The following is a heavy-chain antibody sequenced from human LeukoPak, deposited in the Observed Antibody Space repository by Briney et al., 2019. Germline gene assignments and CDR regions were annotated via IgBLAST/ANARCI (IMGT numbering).Heavy chain of an antibody. V-gene: IGHV3-7*01. CDR1: GFTFSSYW. J-gene: IGHJ6*03. CDR2: IKQGGSEK. Sequence: GGSLRLSCAASGFTFSSYWMSWVRQAPGKGLEWVANIKQGGSEKYYVDSVKGRFTISRDNAKNSLYLQMNSLRAEDTAVYYCARDRVSQYYYYMDVWGKGTTVTVSS. D-gene: IGHD6-13*01. CDR3: ARDRVSQYYYYMDV.